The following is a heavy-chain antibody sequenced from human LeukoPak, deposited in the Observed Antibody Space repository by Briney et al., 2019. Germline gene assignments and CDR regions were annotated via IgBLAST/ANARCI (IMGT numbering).Heavy chain of an antibody. J-gene: IGHJ4*02. CDR1: GYTFTGYY. V-gene: IGHV1-2*02. CDR2: INPNSGGT. Sequence: ASVKVSCKASGYTFTGYYMHWVRQAPGQGLEWMGWINPNSGGTNYAQKFQGRVTMTRDTSISTAYMELSRLRSDDTAVNYCARYYDSSGYYYGGNYFDHWGQGTLVTVSS. D-gene: IGHD3-22*01. CDR3: ARYYDSSGYYYGGNYFDH.